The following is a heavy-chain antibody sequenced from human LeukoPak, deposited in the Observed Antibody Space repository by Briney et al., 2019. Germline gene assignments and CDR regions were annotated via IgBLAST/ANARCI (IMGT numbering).Heavy chain of an antibody. CDR3: TREGSAWSLTY. Sequence: ASVKVSCKASGYTFTGYYIHWVRQAPGQGLEWMGWIDPKSGGTNYTQNFLGRVTMTRDMSINTACMELTSLRLDDTAVYYCTREGSAWSLTYWGQGTLVTVSS. CDR1: GYTFTGYY. CDR2: IDPKSGGT. J-gene: IGHJ4*02. V-gene: IGHV1-2*02. D-gene: IGHD6-13*01.